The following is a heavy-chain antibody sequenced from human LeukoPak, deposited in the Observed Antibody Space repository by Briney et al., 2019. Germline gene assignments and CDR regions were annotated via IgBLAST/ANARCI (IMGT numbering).Heavy chain of an antibody. CDR3: ARTAYCGGDCPDAFDI. V-gene: IGHV1-18*01. D-gene: IGHD2-21*02. CDR2: ISAYNGNT. CDR1: GYTFTSYG. Sequence: ASVKVSCKASGYTFTSYGISWVRQASGQGLEWMGWISAYNGNTNYAQKLQGRVTMTTDTSTSTAYMELRSLRSDDTAVYYCARTAYCGGDCPDAFDIWGQGTMVTVSS. J-gene: IGHJ3*02.